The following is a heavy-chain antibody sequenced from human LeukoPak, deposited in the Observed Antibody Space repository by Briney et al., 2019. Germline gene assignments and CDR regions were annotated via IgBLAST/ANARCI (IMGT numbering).Heavy chain of an antibody. J-gene: IGHJ4*02. D-gene: IGHD3-3*02. CDR1: GGSISSHY. CDR3: ATIKRGNIFGYFDF. Sequence: SETLSLTCTVSGGSISSHYWSWIRQPPGKGLEWIGYLYDYGRTKHNPSLNSRLTLSADTSKNQFSLRLSSVTAADTAVYFCATIKRGNIFGYFDFWGQGILVAVSS. CDR2: LYDYGRT. V-gene: IGHV4-59*11.